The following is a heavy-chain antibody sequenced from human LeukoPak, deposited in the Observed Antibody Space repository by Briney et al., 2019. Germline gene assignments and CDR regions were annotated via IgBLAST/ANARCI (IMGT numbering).Heavy chain of an antibody. CDR1: GGSISSGSYY. J-gene: IGHJ4*02. V-gene: IGHV4-61*02. CDR2: IYTSGST. CDR3: ARDGYGDLSFDY. D-gene: IGHD5-18*01. Sequence: SETLSLTCTVSGGSISSGSYYWSWIRQPAGKGLEWIGRIYTSGSTNYNPSLKSRVTMSVDTSKNQFSLKLSSVTAADTAVYYCARDGYGDLSFDYWGQGTLVTVSS.